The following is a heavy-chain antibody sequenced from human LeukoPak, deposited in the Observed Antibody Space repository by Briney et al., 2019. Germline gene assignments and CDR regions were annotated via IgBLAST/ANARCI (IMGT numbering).Heavy chain of an antibody. CDR3: ARSLGYSSGLDY. CDR2: MNPNSGNT. D-gene: IGHD6-19*01. Sequence: FTXXXINWVRQATGQGPEWMGWMNPNSGNTGYAQKFQGRVTISADKSISTAYLQWSSLKASDTAMYYCARSLGYSSGLDYWGQGTLVTVSS. CDR1: FTXXX. V-gene: IGHV1-8*01. J-gene: IGHJ4*02.